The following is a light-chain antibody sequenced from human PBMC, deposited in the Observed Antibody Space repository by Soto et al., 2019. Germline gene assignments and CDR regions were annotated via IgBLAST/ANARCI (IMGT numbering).Light chain of an antibody. CDR1: QSISSY. Sequence: DIQLTQSPSSLSASVGDRVTIPCRASQSISSYLNWYQQKPGKAPKLMIYAASSLQSGVPSRFSGSGSGTDFTLTLSSLQPEDFANYYCQQSYSTLALTFGGGTKVDIK. CDR2: AAS. J-gene: IGKJ4*01. CDR3: QQSYSTLALT. V-gene: IGKV1-39*01.